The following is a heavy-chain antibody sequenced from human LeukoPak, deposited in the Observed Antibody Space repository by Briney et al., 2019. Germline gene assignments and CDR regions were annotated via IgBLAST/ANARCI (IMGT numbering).Heavy chain of an antibody. CDR3: ARVGGYAEDDY. CDR1: GFTLTTYA. J-gene: IGHJ4*02. V-gene: IGHV3-21*01. Sequence: GGSLRLSCAVSGFTLTTYAMSWVRQAPGKGLEWVSSISSTSSYIYYADSVKGRFTISRDNAKNSLYLQMNSLRVEDTAVYYCARVGGYAEDDYWGQGTLVTVSS. CDR2: ISSTSSYI. D-gene: IGHD5-12*01.